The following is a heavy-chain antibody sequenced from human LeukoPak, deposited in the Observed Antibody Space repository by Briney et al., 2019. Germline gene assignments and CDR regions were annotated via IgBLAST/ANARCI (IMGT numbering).Heavy chain of an antibody. CDR1: GDSVSSNSAA. D-gene: IGHD3-16*02. Sequence: SQTLSLTCAISGDSVSSNSAAWNWIRQSPSRGLEWLGRTYYRSKWYNDYAVSVKSRITINPDTSKNQFSLQLNSVTPEDTAVYYCAVSYDYVWGSYRPGPFDYWGQRTLVTVSS. CDR3: AVSYDYVWGSYRPGPFDY. J-gene: IGHJ4*02. V-gene: IGHV6-1*01. CDR2: TYYRSKWYN.